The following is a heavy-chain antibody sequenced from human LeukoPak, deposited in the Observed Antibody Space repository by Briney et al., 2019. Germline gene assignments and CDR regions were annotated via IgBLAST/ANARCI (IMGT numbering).Heavy chain of an antibody. V-gene: IGHV4-39*01. Sequence: SETLSLTCTVSGGSISSSPYYWGWIRQPPGKGLEWVGNIYYSGSTYYNPSLRSRVTISVDTTKNQFSLKLSSVTAADTAVYYCARQTDSSGYYYLDNWGQGILVTVSS. CDR2: IYYSGST. CDR3: ARQTDSSGYYYLDN. D-gene: IGHD3-22*01. J-gene: IGHJ4*02. CDR1: GGSISSSPYY.